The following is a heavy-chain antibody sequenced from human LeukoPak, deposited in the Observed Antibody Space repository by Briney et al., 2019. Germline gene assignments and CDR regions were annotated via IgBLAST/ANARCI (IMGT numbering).Heavy chain of an antibody. D-gene: IGHD2-2*02. J-gene: IGHJ4*02. CDR1: GFTFSSYS. V-gene: IGHV3-21*01. CDR2: ISSSSSYI. Sequence: GGSLRLSCAASGFTFSSYSMNWVRQAPGKGLEWVSSISSSSSYIYYADSVKGRFTISRDNAKNSLYLQMNSLRAEDTAVYYCARDGLYCSSTSCYSPPFDYWGQGTLVTVSS. CDR3: ARDGLYCSSTSCYSPPFDY.